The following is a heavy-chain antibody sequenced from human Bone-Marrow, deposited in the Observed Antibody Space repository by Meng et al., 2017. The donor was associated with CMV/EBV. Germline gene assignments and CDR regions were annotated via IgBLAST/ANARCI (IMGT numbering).Heavy chain of an antibody. CDR3: ARGVSSNYDFWSGYYKGGYYFDD. V-gene: IGHV1-18*01. CDR2: ISAFNDNT. Sequence: ASVKVSCKASGYTFTSYGISWVRQAPGQGLEWMGWISAFNDNTNYAQKLQGRVTMTTDTSTRTAYMELRSLRPDDTAVYYCARGVSSNYDFWSGYYKGGYYFDDWGQGTLVTVSS. CDR1: GYTFTSYG. D-gene: IGHD3-3*01. J-gene: IGHJ4*02.